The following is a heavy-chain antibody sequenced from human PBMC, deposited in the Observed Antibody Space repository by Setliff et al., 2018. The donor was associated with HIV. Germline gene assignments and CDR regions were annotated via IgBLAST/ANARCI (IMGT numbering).Heavy chain of an antibody. CDR3: AREDYSAGAFDV. J-gene: IGHJ3*01. CDR1: EFTVTTNY. D-gene: IGHD2-15*01. CDR2: IYSGGDT. V-gene: IGHV3-53*01. Sequence: GGSLRLSCAAYEFTVTTNYLSWVRQAPGKGLEWVSAIYSGGDTFYADSVKGRFTISRDSSKNTLSLQMDSLRADDTAMYYCAREDYSAGAFDVWGPGTLVTVSS.